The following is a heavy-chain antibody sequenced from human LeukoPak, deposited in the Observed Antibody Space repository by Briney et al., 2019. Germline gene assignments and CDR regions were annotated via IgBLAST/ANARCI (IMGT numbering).Heavy chain of an antibody. CDR2: IYHSGST. Sequence: SETLSLTCAVSGGSISSNKWWRWVRQPPEKGLEWIGEIYHSGSTNYNPSLKSRVTISVDKSKNQFSLKLSSVAAADTAVYYCARRGGGDVDVWGQGTMVTVSS. CDR3: ARRGGGDVDV. D-gene: IGHD3-16*01. CDR1: GGSISSNKW. J-gene: IGHJ3*01. V-gene: IGHV4-4*02.